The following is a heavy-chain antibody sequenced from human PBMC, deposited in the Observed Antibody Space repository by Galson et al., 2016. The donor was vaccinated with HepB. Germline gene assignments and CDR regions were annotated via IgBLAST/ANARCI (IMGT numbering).Heavy chain of an antibody. CDR3: AASRPRYCSGGRCFMDV. CDR2: IYYSGST. Sequence: ETLSLTCTVSGGSISSYYWSWIRQPPGKGLEWIGYIYYSGSTNYNPSLKSRVTISVDTTKNQFSLKLRSVTAADTAVYYCAASRPRYCSGGRCFMDVWGQGTTVTVSS. D-gene: IGHD2-15*01. J-gene: IGHJ6*02. CDR1: GGSISSYY. V-gene: IGHV4-59*01.